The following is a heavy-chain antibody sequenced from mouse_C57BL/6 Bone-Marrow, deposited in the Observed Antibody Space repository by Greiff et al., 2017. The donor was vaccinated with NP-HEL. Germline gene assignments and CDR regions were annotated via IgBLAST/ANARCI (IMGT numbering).Heavy chain of an antibody. CDR2: IDPETGGT. V-gene: IGHV1-15*01. J-gene: IGHJ2*01. D-gene: IGHD2-2*01. CDR1: GYTFTDYE. Sequence: QVQLKESGAELVRPGASVTLSCKASGYTFTDYEMHWVKQTPVHGLEWIGAIDPETGGTAYNQKFKGKAILTADKSSSTAYMELRSLTSEDSAVYYCTRGYGYDYFDYWGQGTTLTVSS. CDR3: TRGYGYDYFDY.